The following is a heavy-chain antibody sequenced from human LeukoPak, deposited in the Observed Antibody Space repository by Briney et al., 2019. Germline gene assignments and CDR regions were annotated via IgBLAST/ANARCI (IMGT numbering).Heavy chain of an antibody. D-gene: IGHD5-24*01. CDR3: ARGRARWLQLVAIDWGFDY. V-gene: IGHV4-34*01. Sequence: SETLSLTCAVYGGSFSGYYWSWIRQPPGKGLEWIGEINHSGSTNYNPSLKSRVTISVDTSKNQFSLKLSSVTAADTAVYYCARGRARWLQLVAIDWGFDYWGQGTLVTVSS. CDR1: GGSFSGYY. CDR2: INHSGST. J-gene: IGHJ4*02.